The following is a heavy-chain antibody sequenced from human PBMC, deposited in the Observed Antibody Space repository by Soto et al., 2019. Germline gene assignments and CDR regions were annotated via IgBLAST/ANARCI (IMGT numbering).Heavy chain of an antibody. J-gene: IGHJ6*02. Sequence: SETLSLTCAVSGGSISSSNWWSWVRQPPGKGLEWIGEIYHSGSTNYNPSLKSRVTISVDKSKNQFSLKLSSVTAADTAVYYCARVRMAARDNRGYYYYYGMDVWGQGTTVTVSS. CDR1: GGSISSSNW. V-gene: IGHV4-4*02. CDR2: IYHSGST. CDR3: ARVRMAARDNRGYYYYYGMDV. D-gene: IGHD6-6*01.